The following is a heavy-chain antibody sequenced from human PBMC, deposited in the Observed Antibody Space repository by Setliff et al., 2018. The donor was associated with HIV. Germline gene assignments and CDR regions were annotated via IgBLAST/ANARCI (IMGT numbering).Heavy chain of an antibody. J-gene: IGHJ3*01. Sequence: SETLSLTCTVSGGSISSGNYFWSWIRQPAGKGLGWIGRIYARGSTRYNPSLKSRVTLSVDTSKHQFSLKLSSVTAADTAIYYCARVQMAYAAFDVWGQGTMVTVSS. CDR3: ARVQMAYAAFDV. V-gene: IGHV4-61*02. D-gene: IGHD4-17*01. CDR1: GGSISSGNYF. CDR2: IYARGST.